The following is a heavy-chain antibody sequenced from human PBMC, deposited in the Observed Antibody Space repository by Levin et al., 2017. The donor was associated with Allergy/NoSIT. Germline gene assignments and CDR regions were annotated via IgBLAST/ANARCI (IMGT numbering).Heavy chain of an antibody. J-gene: IGHJ6*02. Sequence: KISCKASGGTFSSYAISWVRQAPGQGLEWMGGIIPIFGTANYAQKFQGRVTITADESTSTAYMELSSLRSEDTAVYYCASRSGGCSSTSCYTNYYYGMDVWGQGTTVTVSS. CDR2: IIPIFGTA. V-gene: IGHV1-69*01. D-gene: IGHD2-2*02. CDR3: ASRSGGCSSTSCYTNYYYGMDV. CDR1: GGTFSSYA.